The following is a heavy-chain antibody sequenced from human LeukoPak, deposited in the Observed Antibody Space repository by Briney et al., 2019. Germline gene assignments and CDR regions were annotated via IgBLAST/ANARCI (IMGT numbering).Heavy chain of an antibody. Sequence: KPSETLSLTCTVSGGSISSYYWSWIRQPAGKGLEWIGRIYTSGSTNYNPSLKSRVTMSVDTSKNQFSLKLSSVTAADTAVYYCARDNVYYDILTGYLGAFDIWGQGTMVTVSS. J-gene: IGHJ3*02. CDR1: GGSISSYY. V-gene: IGHV4-4*07. CDR3: ARDNVYYDILTGYLGAFDI. D-gene: IGHD3-9*01. CDR2: IYTSGST.